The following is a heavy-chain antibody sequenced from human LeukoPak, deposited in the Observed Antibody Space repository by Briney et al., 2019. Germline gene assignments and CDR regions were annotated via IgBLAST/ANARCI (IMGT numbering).Heavy chain of an antibody. Sequence: GASVKVSCKASGYTFTGYYMHWVRQAPGQGLEWMGWIDPNSGGTNYAQKFQGRVTMTRDTSISTAYMELSRLRSDDTAVYYCARNRAGSGYDYYYYYYYMDVWGKGTTVTVSS. CDR2: IDPNSGGT. J-gene: IGHJ6*03. CDR1: GYTFTGYY. CDR3: ARNRAGSGYDYYYYYYYMDV. V-gene: IGHV1-2*02. D-gene: IGHD5-12*01.